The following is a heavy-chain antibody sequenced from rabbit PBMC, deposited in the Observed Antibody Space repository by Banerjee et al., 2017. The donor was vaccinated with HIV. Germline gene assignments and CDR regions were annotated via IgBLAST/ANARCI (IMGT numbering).Heavy chain of an antibody. CDR2: IDVGSKGTT. J-gene: IGHJ4*01. CDR1: GIDFSSSYW. D-gene: IGHD4-1*01. Sequence: QEQLEESGGDLVKPEGSLTLTCTASGIDFSSSYWMCWIRQAPGKGLEWIACIDVGSKGTTHYVSWAKGRFTISRTSSTTVTLQMTSLTGADTATYFCARDLAGVIGWNFNFWGQGTLVTVS. CDR3: ARDLAGVIGWNFNF. V-gene: IGHV1S45*01.